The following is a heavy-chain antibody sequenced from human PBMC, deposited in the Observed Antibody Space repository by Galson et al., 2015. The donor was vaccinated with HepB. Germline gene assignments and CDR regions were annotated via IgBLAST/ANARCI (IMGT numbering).Heavy chain of an antibody. Sequence: SLRLSCTASGFTFSSYGMHWVRQAPGKGLEWVAVISYDGSNKYYADSVKGRFTISRDNSKNTLYLQMNSLRAEDTAVYYCAKDQYDFWSGHFDYWGQGTLVTVSS. D-gene: IGHD3-3*01. J-gene: IGHJ4*02. V-gene: IGHV3-30*18. CDR1: GFTFSSYG. CDR3: AKDQYDFWSGHFDY. CDR2: ISYDGSNK.